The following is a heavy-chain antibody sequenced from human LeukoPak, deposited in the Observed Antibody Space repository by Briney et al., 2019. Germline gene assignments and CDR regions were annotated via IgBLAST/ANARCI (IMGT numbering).Heavy chain of an antibody. CDR2: IYTSGST. D-gene: IGHD5-18*01. Sequence: SETLSLTCTVSGGSISSYYWSWIRQPAGKGLEWIGRIYTSGSTNYNPSLKSRVTMSVDTSKNQFSLKLSSVTAADTAVYYCARVSGYSYGALYYFDYWGQGTLVTVSS. J-gene: IGHJ4*02. CDR3: ARVSGYSYGALYYFDY. CDR1: GGSISSYY. V-gene: IGHV4-4*07.